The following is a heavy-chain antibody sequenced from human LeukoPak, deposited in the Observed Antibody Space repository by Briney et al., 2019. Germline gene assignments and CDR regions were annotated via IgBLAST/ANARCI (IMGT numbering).Heavy chain of an antibody. Sequence: GGSLRLSCAASGFTFSSYSMNWVRQAPGKGLEWVSYISSSSSTIYYADSVKGRFTISRDNAKNSLYLQMNSLRAEDTAVYYCAREDPGSYYDFWSGYWGGSGAFDIWDQGTMVTVSS. V-gene: IGHV3-48*04. CDR1: GFTFSSYS. CDR2: ISSSSSTI. J-gene: IGHJ3*02. CDR3: AREDPGSYYDFWSGYWGGSGAFDI. D-gene: IGHD3-3*01.